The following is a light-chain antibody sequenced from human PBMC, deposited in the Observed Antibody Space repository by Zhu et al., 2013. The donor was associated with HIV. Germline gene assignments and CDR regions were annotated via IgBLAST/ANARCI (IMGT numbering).Light chain of an antibody. J-gene: IGKJ4*01. CDR3: QQSYNTPLT. CDR1: QSVRTY. CDR2: AAS. V-gene: IGKV1-39*01. Sequence: DIQMTQSPSSLSASVGDSITITCRASQSVRTYLNWYQQKPGKAPNLLIYAASSLHSGVPSRFSGSGSGTDFTLTISSLQPEDFATYYCQQSYNTPLTFGGRDHGGDQT.